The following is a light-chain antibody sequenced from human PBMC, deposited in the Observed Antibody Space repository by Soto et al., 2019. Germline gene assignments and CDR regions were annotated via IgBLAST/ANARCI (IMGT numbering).Light chain of an antibody. CDR1: QGIAFY. V-gene: IGKV1-27*01. J-gene: IGKJ4*01. CDR3: QKYNSAPLT. CDR2: AAS. Sequence: DVQMTQSPSSLSASVGDTVTITCRASQGIAFYLAWFQQRPGKAPNLLISAASNLQSGVPSRFSGSGSGTDFTLTISSLQPEDVATYYCQKYNSAPLTFGGGTKVEIK.